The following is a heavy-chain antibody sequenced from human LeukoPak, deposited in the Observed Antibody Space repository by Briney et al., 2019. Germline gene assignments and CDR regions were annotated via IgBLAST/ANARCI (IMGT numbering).Heavy chain of an antibody. D-gene: IGHD5-12*01. CDR2: IYYSGST. CDR1: GGSISSYY. J-gene: IGHJ4*02. CDR3: ARVVSGGYDYIGY. V-gene: IGHV4-59*01. Sequence: PSETLSLTCTVSGGSISSYYWSWIRQPPGKGLEWIGYIYYSGSTSYNPSLKSRVTISVDTSKNQFSLKLSSVTAADTAVYYCARVVSGGYDYIGYWGQGTLVTVSS.